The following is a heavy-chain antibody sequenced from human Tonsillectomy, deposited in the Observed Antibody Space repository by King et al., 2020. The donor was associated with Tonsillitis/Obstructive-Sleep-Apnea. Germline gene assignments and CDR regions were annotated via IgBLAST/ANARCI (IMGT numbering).Heavy chain of an antibody. Sequence: LQLQESGPGLVKPSETLSLTCTVSGGSISSYYWSWIRQPPGKGLEWIGYIYYGGSTNYNPSLKSRVTISVDTSKNQFSLKLNSVTAADTAFYYCAREMRGLAAAGMWGYFQHWGQGTLVTVSS. CDR2: IYYGGST. CDR3: AREMRGLAAAGMWGYFQH. CDR1: GGSISSYY. V-gene: IGHV4-59*01. J-gene: IGHJ1*01. D-gene: IGHD6-13*01.